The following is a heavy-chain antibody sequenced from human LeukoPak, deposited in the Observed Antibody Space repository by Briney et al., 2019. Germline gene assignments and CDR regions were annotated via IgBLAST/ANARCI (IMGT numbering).Heavy chain of an antibody. J-gene: IGHJ3*02. D-gene: IGHD1-26*01. CDR1: GYSFTTYW. CDR3: ARRVGLAKSAFDI. CDR2: IYPGDSDT. Sequence: GESLKISCKGSGYSFTTYWIAWVRQMPGQGLEWMGIIYPGDSDTRYSPSFQGQVTISADKSISTAYLQWSSLKASDTAMYYCARRVGLAKSAFDIWGQGTMVTISS. V-gene: IGHV5-51*01.